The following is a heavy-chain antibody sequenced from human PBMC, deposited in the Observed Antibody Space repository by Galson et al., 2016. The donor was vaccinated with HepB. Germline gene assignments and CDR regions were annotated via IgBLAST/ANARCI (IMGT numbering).Heavy chain of an antibody. CDR1: GFTFSTYA. D-gene: IGHD6-13*01. Sequence: SLRLSCAGSGFTFSTYAMHWVRQAPGKGPQWVTVISNDGNIKTYADSVKGRFTISRDNSRNTVFLQMNSLGPEDTAVYYCARATDSSRHNFDYWGQGTLVTVSS. CDR2: ISNDGNIK. V-gene: IGHV3-30*01. CDR3: ARATDSSRHNFDY. J-gene: IGHJ4*02.